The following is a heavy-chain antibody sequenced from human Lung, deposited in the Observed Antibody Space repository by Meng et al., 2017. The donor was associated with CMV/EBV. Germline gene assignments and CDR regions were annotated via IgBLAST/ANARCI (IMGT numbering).Heavy chain of an antibody. D-gene: IGHD2-2*01. J-gene: IGHJ5*02. V-gene: IGHV1-2*02. CDR1: GYTFTGYC. CDR3: AREGGSTADWFDP. Sequence: AAGYTFTGYCMHWVRQAPGQGLGWMGWINPNSGSTNYAQKFRGRVTMTGDTSISTAYMKLSRLRSDDTAVYYCAREGGSTADWFDPWGQGTLVTVSS. CDR2: INPNSGST.